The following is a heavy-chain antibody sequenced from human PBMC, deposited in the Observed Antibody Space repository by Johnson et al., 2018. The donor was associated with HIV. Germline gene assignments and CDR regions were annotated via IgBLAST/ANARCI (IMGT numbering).Heavy chain of an antibody. CDR2: ISSGGRTI. Sequence: QVQLVESGGGLVKPGGSLRLSCAASGFTFSDFYMSYIRQAPGKGLEWVSYISSGGRTIYYADSVKGRFTISRDNAKNSLYLQMNSLRVEDTAVYYCARDSTPWGGDYVGYGFDIWGQGTMVIVSS. J-gene: IGHJ3*02. CDR1: GFTFSDFY. CDR3: ARDSTPWGGDYVGYGFDI. V-gene: IGHV3-11*04. D-gene: IGHD4-17*01.